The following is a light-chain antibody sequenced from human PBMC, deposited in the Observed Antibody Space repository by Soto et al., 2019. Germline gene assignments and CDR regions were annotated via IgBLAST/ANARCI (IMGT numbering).Light chain of an antibody. CDR2: DAS. CDR3: QQYGSTRWK. J-gene: IGKJ1*01. V-gene: IGKV3-20*01. Sequence: IVSTQSPGAVSMYPVAIATLSCRSSQTASSSHLAWYQQKPGQAPRLLIYDASSRATGISDRFSGSGSGTDFTLTISRLESEDFAVYYCQQYGSTRWKFGQGTKVDIK. CDR1: QTASSSH.